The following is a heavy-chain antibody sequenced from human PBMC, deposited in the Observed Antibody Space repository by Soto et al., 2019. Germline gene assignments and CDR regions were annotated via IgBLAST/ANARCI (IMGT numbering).Heavy chain of an antibody. CDR1: AGTFSSYA. CDR3: AMRDGYNYRYFDY. V-gene: IGHV1-69*13. CDR2: IIPIFGTA. J-gene: IGHJ4*02. D-gene: IGHD5-12*01. Sequence: SVKVSCKASAGTFSSYAISWVRQAPGQGLEWMGGIIPIFGTANYAQKFQGRVTITADESTSTAYMELSSLRSEDTAVYYCAMRDGYNYRYFDYWGQGTLVTAPQ.